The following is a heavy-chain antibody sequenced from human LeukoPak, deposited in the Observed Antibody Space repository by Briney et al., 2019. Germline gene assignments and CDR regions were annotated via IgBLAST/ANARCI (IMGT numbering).Heavy chain of an antibody. CDR1: GGTFISYA. J-gene: IGHJ4*02. Sequence: SVKVSCKASGGTFISYAISWVRQAPGQGLEWMGGIIPIFGTASYAQKFQGRVTITADESTSTAYMELSSVRSEDTAVYYCARGDYYDSSGYYSNWGQGTLVTVSS. CDR2: IIPIFGTA. D-gene: IGHD3-22*01. V-gene: IGHV1-69*13. CDR3: ARGDYYDSSGYYSN.